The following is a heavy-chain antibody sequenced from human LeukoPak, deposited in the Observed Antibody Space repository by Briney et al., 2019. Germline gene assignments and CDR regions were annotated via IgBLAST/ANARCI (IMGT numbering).Heavy chain of an antibody. J-gene: IGHJ6*02. Sequence: GGSLRLSCAASGFTFSTYAMSWVRQAPGKGLEWVSTISDSGGTTYYAESVEGRFTISRDNSKNTLYLHMNSLRAEDTALYYCVKYTIYYFGMDVWGQGTTVTVSS. V-gene: IGHV3-23*01. CDR2: ISDSGGTT. CDR3: VKYTIYYFGMDV. D-gene: IGHD3-10*01. CDR1: GFTFSTYA.